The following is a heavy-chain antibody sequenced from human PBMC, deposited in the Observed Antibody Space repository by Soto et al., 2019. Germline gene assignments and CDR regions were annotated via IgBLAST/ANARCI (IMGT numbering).Heavy chain of an antibody. D-gene: IGHD4-17*01. CDR1: GYTFTSYG. CDR3: ARDGTATVTTNRGLDHYYGMDV. CDR2: ISAYNGNT. J-gene: IGHJ6*02. Sequence: ASVEVSCKXSGYTFTSYGISWVRQAPGQGLEWMGWISAYNGNTNYAQKLQGRVTMTTDTSTSTAYMELRSLRSDDTAVYYCARDGTATVTTNRGLDHYYGMDVWGQGTTVTVSS. V-gene: IGHV1-18*04.